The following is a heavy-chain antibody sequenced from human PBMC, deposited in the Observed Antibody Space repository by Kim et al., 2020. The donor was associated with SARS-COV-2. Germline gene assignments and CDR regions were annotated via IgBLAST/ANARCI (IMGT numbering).Heavy chain of an antibody. V-gene: IGHV4-39*01. D-gene: IGHD2-21*02. CDR1: GGSISSNFYY. CDR3: ARRGVVEVTGVFDP. J-gene: IGHJ5*02. Sequence: SETLSLTCTVSGGSISSNFYYWGWIRQPPGKELEWIASVYNSGTNNYNPSLKSRVTLSMAPSENQFSLKLRSLTAADTAVYYCARRGVVEVTGVFDPWGQGIQVTVSS. CDR2: VYNSGTN.